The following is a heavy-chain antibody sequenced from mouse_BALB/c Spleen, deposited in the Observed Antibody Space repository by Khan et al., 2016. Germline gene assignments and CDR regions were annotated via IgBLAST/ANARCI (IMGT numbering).Heavy chain of an antibody. CDR3: ARSKWDYFDY. CDR2: INPSSGYT. V-gene: IGHV1-4*02. D-gene: IGHD1-3*01. CDR1: GYIFTTYL. J-gene: IGHJ2*01. Sequence: QVRLQQSAAELARPGASGKMSCKASGYIFTTYLMYWVKQRPGQGLEWIGHINPSSGYTEYNQKFKDKTTLTADKSSSTAYMQLSSLTSEDSAVYYCARSKWDYFDYWGQGTTLTVSS.